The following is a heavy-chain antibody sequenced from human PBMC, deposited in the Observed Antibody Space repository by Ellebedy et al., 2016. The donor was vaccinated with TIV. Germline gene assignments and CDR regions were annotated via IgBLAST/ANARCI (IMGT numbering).Heavy chain of an antibody. Sequence: GESLKISCAASGFTFSDSWMTWVRQAPGKGLEWVSGIVGSGAQKYADSVKGRFTISRDNSKTTVDLQMNSLRAEDTAVYFCARDRTPGDGYWVFDYWGQGTLVTVSS. CDR3: ARDRTPGDGYWVFDY. CDR1: GFTFSDSW. J-gene: IGHJ4*02. V-gene: IGHV3-69-1*02. D-gene: IGHD5-18*01. CDR2: IVGSGAQ.